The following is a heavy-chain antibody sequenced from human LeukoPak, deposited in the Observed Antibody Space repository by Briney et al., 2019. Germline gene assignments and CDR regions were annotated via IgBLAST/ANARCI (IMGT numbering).Heavy chain of an antibody. CDR2: ISGSGGST. Sequence: GGSLRLSCAASGFTFSSYAMSWVRQAPGKGLGWVSAISGSGGSTYYADSVKGWFTISRDNSKNTLYLQMNSLRAEDTAVYYCARAQIQLWTTPQYYFDYWGQGTLVTVSS. CDR1: GFTFSSYA. V-gene: IGHV3-23*01. D-gene: IGHD5-18*01. J-gene: IGHJ4*02. CDR3: ARAQIQLWTTPQYYFDY.